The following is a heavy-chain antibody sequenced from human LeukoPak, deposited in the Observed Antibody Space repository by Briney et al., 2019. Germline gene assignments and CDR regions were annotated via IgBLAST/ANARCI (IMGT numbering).Heavy chain of an antibody. V-gene: IGHV4-4*02. CDR1: GGSGASTNW. CDR2: VHLDGTT. D-gene: IGHD3-3*01. J-gene: IGHJ4*02. CDR3: AREGGFYRPLDY. Sequence: SETLSLTCGVSGGSGASTNWWTWVRQPPEKGLEWIGEVHLDGTTNYNPSLKSRLTMSVDLSENHISLTLTSVTAADTAVYYCAREGGFYRPLDYSGQGTLVTVSS.